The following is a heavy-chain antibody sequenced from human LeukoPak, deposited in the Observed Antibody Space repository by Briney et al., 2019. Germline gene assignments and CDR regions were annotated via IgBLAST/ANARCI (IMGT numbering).Heavy chain of an antibody. CDR1: GVTFSSYA. V-gene: IGHV3-23*01. D-gene: IGHD3-22*01. CDR3: AKDLPYDSSGYYYGDGFDI. J-gene: IGHJ3*02. Sequence: GGSLRLSCAASGVTFSSYAMSWVRQAPGKGLEWVSAISGSGGSTYYADSVKGRFTISRDNYKNTLYLQMNSLRAEDTAVYYCAKDLPYDSSGYYYGDGFDIWGQGTMVTVSS. CDR2: ISGSGGST.